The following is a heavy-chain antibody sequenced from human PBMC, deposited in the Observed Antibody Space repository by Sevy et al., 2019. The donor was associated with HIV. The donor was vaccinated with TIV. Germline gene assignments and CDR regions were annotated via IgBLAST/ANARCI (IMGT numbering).Heavy chain of an antibody. CDR2: ISYNGRNQ. J-gene: IGHJ4*02. Sequence: GGSLRLSCAASGFSLSDHAVSWVRQTPGKGLEWLAVISYNGRNQYYADSVKGRFTISKDDSKNTLYLQRNSLRAEDTAVYYCAGFVGYCSGGRCSFIDFWGQGTLVTVSS. CDR3: AGFVGYCSGGRCSFIDF. CDR1: GFSLSDHA. V-gene: IGHV3-30*04. D-gene: IGHD2-15*01.